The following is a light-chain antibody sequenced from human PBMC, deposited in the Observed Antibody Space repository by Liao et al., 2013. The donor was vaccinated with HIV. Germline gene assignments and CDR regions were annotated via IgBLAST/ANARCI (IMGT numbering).Light chain of an antibody. CDR2: RDN. CDR1: KLSDKF. Sequence: SFELTQPPSVSVSPGQTATITCSGHKLSDKFTSWYQQRPGQSPLLVMYRDNKRPSGIPERFSGSSSGNTATLTISRVEAGDEADYYCQVWDSSSDQYVFGTGTEGHRP. J-gene: IGLJ1*01. V-gene: IGLV3-1*01. CDR3: QVWDSSSDQYV.